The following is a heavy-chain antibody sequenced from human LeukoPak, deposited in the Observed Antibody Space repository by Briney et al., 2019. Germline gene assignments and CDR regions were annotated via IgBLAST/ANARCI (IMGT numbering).Heavy chain of an antibody. Sequence: SGGSLRLSCAASGFTFSTFYMAWVRQAPGKGLEWVAVISYDGSNKYYADSVKGRFTISRDNSKNTLYLQMNSLRAEDTAVYYCAKKRALGEVEYSSSYFDYWGQGTLVTVSS. CDR2: ISYDGSNK. CDR3: AKKRALGEVEYSSSYFDY. V-gene: IGHV3-30*18. J-gene: IGHJ4*02. D-gene: IGHD6-6*01. CDR1: GFTFSTFY.